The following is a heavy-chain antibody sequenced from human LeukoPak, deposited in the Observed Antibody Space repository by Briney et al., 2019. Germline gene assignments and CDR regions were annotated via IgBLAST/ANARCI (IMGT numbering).Heavy chain of an antibody. CDR2: VHLDGRT. V-gene: IGHV4-4*02. CDR3: AREGGFFRPLDY. J-gene: IGHJ4*02. Sequence: PSETLSLTCGVSGGSVTSTNWWPWVRQPPGKGLEWIGEVHLDGRTNYNPSLKSRLTISVDLSENHISLKLTSVTAADTAVYYCAREGGFFRPLDYSGQGTLVTVSS. D-gene: IGHD3-3*01. CDR1: GGSVTSTNW.